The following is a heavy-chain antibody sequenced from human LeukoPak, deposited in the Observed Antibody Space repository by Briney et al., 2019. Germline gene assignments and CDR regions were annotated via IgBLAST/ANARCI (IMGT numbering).Heavy chain of an antibody. Sequence: ASVKVSCKASGYTFTSYGISWLRQAPGQGLEWMGWISAYNGNTNYAQKLQGRVTMTTDTSTSTAYMELRSLRSDDTAVYYCARAHHSYYYDSSGYYDWGQGTLVTVSS. CDR2: ISAYNGNT. D-gene: IGHD3-22*01. CDR1: GYTFTSYG. J-gene: IGHJ4*02. V-gene: IGHV1-18*01. CDR3: ARAHHSYYYDSSGYYD.